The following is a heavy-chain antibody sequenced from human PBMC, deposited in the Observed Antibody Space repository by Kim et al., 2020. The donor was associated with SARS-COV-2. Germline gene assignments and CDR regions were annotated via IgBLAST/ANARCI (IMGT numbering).Heavy chain of an antibody. V-gene: IGHV3-23*01. CDR3: AIAYSGYENAACYFDY. CDR2: IGGSGYST. J-gene: IGHJ4*02. D-gene: IGHD5-12*01. Sequence: GGSLRLSCAASGFTFSDYAMSWVRQAPGRGLEWVSTIGGSGYSTYYADSVKGRFTISRDNSKSTLYLQMNSLSAEDTALYYCAIAYSGYENAACYFDYWGQGTLVTISS. CDR1: GFTFSDYA.